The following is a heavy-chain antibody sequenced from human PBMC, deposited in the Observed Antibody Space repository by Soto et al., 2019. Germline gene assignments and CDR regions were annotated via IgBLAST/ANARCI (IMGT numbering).Heavy chain of an antibody. CDR2: ISHNGGTT. CDR1: GFSFSTYA. J-gene: IGHJ4*02. V-gene: IGHV3-23*01. Sequence: EVQPLESGGGLVQPGGSLRVSCASSGFSFSTYAMSWVRQPPGKGLEWVSVISHNGGTTYYADSVKGRFTISRDNSKNTLYLQMSSLRAEDTAIYYCAKGVAQGTGWNTLGYWGQGTLVTVSS. D-gene: IGHD6-19*01. CDR3: AKGVAQGTGWNTLGY.